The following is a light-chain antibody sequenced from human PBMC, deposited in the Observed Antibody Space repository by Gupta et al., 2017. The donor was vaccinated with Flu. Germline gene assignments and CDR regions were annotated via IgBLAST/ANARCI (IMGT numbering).Light chain of an antibody. Sequence: SYVLTQPPSVSVAPGKTAVITCGGDNIGINVVHWYQQRTGQAPVLVVFGDSDRPSGIPARFSGSKSGKTATLNISTVEPGDEADYYCQAWHRRSDSEVFGTGTKVTVL. CDR2: GDS. CDR3: QAWHRRSDSEV. J-gene: IGLJ1*01. V-gene: IGLV3-21*03. CDR1: NIGINV.